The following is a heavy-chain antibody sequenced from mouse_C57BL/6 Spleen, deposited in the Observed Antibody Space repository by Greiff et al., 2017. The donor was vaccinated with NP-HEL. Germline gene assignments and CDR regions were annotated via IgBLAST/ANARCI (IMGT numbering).Heavy chain of an antibody. D-gene: IGHD3-2*02. V-gene: IGHV1-76*01. CDR1: GYTFTDYY. CDR2: IYPGSGNT. Sequence: QVQLQQSGAELVRPGASVKLSCKASGYTFTDYYINWVKQRPGQGLEWIARIYPGSGNTYYNEKFKGKATLTAEKSSSTAYMQLSSLTSEDSAVYFCARERTAQATWYYFDYWGQGTTLTVSS. CDR3: ARERTAQATWYYFDY. J-gene: IGHJ2*01.